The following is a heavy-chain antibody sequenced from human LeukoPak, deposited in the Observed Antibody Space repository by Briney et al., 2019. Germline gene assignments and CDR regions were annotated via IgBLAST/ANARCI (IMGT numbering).Heavy chain of an antibody. D-gene: IGHD3-9*01. Sequence: PSGTLSLTCAVYGGSFSGYYWSWIRQPPGKGLEWIGEINHSGSTNYNPSLKSRVTISLDTSKNQFSLRLSSVTAADTAVYYCARANYDILTGDFCGMDVWGQGTTVTVSS. CDR3: ARANYDILTGDFCGMDV. V-gene: IGHV4-34*01. CDR1: GGSFSGYY. J-gene: IGHJ6*02. CDR2: INHSGST.